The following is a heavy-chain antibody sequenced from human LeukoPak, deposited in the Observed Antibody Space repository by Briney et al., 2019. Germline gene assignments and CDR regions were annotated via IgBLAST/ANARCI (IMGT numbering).Heavy chain of an antibody. CDR1: GFTLSSYG. J-gene: IGHJ4*02. V-gene: IGHV3-30*18. CDR3: AKDHPRAAAGVDY. CDR2: ISYDGSNK. D-gene: IGHD6-13*01. Sequence: PGGSLRLSCAASGFTLSSYGMHWVRQAPGKGLEWVAVISYDGSNKYYADSVKGRFTISRDNSKNTLYLQMNSLRAEDTAVYYCAKDHPRAAAGVDYWGQGTLVTVSS.